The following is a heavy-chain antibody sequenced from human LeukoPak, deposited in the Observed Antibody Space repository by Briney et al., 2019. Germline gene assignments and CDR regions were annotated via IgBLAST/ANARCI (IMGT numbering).Heavy chain of an antibody. CDR1: GGSISSYY. CDR3: ARDTGSRIDP. Sequence: PSETLSLTCTVSGGSISSYYWSWIRQPPGKGLEWIGYIYHSGSTYYNPSLKSRVTISVDRSKNQFSLKLSSVTAADTAVYYCARDTGSRIDPWGQGTLVTVSS. D-gene: IGHD2-2*01. V-gene: IGHV4-59*12. CDR2: IYHSGST. J-gene: IGHJ5*02.